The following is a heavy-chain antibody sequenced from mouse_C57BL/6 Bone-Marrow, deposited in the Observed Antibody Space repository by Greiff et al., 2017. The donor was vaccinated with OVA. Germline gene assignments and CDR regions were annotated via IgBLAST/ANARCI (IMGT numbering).Heavy chain of an antibody. V-gene: IGHV1-61*01. CDR2: IYPSDSET. D-gene: IGHD1-1*01. J-gene: IGHJ1*03. Sequence: QVQLKQPGAELVRPGSSVKLSCKASGYTFTSYWMDWVKQRPGQGLEWIGNIYPSDSETHYNQKFKDKATLTVDKSSSTAYMQLSSLTSEDSAVYYCAKVPHYGSSWYFDVWGTGTTVTVSS. CDR1: GYTFTSYW. CDR3: AKVPHYGSSWYFDV.